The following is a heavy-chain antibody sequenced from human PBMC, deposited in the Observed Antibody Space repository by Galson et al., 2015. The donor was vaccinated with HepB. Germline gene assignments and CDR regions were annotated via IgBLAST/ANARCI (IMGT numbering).Heavy chain of an antibody. CDR3: ARGTIVEWPVDY. D-gene: IGHD1-26*01. Sequence: SLRLSCAASGLTFSSHAMHWVRQGPGKGLEWVAVISFDGSNKYYADSVKGRFTISRDNSKNTLYLQMNSLRPEDTAVYYCARGTIVEWPVDYWGQGTLVTVSS. CDR1: GLTFSSHA. V-gene: IGHV3-30-3*01. J-gene: IGHJ4*02. CDR2: ISFDGSNK.